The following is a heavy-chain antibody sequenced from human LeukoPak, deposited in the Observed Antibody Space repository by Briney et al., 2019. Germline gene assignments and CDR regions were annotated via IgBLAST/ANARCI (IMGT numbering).Heavy chain of an antibody. Sequence: GGSLRLSCAASGLTFHSHAMTWVRQAPGKGLEWVSGISDSGGSTYYADSVKGRFTISRDNSKNTLYLQMNSLRAEDTAVYYCAKASRSYYFDYWGQGTLVTVSS. CDR1: GLTFHSHA. J-gene: IGHJ4*02. V-gene: IGHV3-23*01. CDR3: AKASRSYYFDY. D-gene: IGHD3-16*02. CDR2: ISDSGGST.